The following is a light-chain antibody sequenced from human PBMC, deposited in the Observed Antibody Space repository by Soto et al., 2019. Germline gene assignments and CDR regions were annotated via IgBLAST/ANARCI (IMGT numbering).Light chain of an antibody. CDR1: QSISSY. J-gene: IGKJ2*01. Sequence: DIQMTQSPSSLSASVGDRVTITSRASQSISSYLNWYPQKPGKAPKLLIYAASRLQSGVPSRFSGSGSGTDFPLTLSSLQPEDFATYYCQQSYSTPYTFGQGTKLEIK. V-gene: IGKV1-39*01. CDR2: AAS. CDR3: QQSYSTPYT.